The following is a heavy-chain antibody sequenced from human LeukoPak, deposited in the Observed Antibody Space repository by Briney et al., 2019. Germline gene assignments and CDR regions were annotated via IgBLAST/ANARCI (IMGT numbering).Heavy chain of an antibody. CDR2: IWYDGSNK. V-gene: IGHV3-33*06. CDR1: GFTFSSYG. Sequence: LGGSLRLSCAASGFTFSSYGMHWVRQAPGKGLEWVAVIWYDGSNKYYADSVKGRFTISRDNSKNTLYLQMNSLRAEDTAVYYCAKAYYSSSNWFDPWGQGTLVTVSS. D-gene: IGHD6-6*01. CDR3: AKAYYSSSNWFDP. J-gene: IGHJ5*02.